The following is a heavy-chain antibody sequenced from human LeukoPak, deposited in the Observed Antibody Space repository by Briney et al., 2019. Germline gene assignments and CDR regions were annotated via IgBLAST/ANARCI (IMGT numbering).Heavy chain of an antibody. V-gene: IGHV3-7*03. CDR3: VKDSPPRYSGSPPAY. CDR1: GFVFSIYT. Sequence: GGSLRLSCSASGFVFSIYTMYWVRQAPGKGLEWVANINKDGGEKYYVDSVKGRFTISRDNAKNSLYLQMNSLRADDTAVYYCVKDSPPRYSGSPPAYWGQGTLVTVSS. CDR2: INKDGGEK. J-gene: IGHJ4*02. D-gene: IGHD1-26*01.